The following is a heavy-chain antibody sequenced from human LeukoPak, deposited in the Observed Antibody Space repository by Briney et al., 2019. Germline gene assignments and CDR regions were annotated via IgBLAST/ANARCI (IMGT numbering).Heavy chain of an antibody. D-gene: IGHD6-13*01. Sequence: SVKVSCKASGGTFSSYAISWVRQAPGQGIEWMGGIIPIFGTANYAQKFQGRVTITTDESTSTAYMELSSLRSEDTAVYYCARVAAAGGRYLCYFDYWGQGTLVTVSS. V-gene: IGHV1-69*05. CDR2: IIPIFGTA. CDR1: GGTFSSYA. CDR3: ARVAAAGGRYLCYFDY. J-gene: IGHJ4*02.